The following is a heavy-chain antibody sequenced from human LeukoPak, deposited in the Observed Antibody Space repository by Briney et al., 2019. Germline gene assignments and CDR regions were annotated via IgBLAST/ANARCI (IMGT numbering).Heavy chain of an antibody. CDR3: VRESPVRGFDY. V-gene: IGHV3-23*01. CDR1: GFIFSSSA. Sequence: PGGSLRLSCAVSGFIFSSSAMSWVRQAPGKGLEWVSAISGGGDDTSYADSVKGRFTISRDNAKNSLYLQMNSLRAEDTAVYYCVRESPVRGFDYWGQGTLVTVSS. J-gene: IGHJ4*02. CDR2: ISGGGDDT.